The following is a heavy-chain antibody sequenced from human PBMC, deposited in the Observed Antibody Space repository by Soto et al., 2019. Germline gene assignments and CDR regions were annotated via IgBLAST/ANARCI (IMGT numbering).Heavy chain of an antibody. J-gene: IGHJ6*02. V-gene: IGHV5-10-1*01. CDR2: IDPSDSYT. Sequence: GESLKISCYGSGYSFTTYWITWVGQMPGKGLEWMGRIDPSDSYTNYSPSFQGHVTISADKSISTAYLQWSSLKASDTAMYYCARGGRLWFGELPNFSYYAMDVWGQGTTVTVSS. D-gene: IGHD3-10*01. CDR1: GYSFTTYW. CDR3: ARGGRLWFGELPNFSYYAMDV.